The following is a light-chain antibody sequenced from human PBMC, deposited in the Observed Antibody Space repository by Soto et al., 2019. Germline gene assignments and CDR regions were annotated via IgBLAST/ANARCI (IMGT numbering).Light chain of an antibody. J-gene: IGKJ5*01. V-gene: IGKV3-11*01. CDR2: DIS. CDR3: QQCDNWPPIT. CDR1: QSVTKY. Sequence: IVLTQSPATLSLSPGERATLSCRASQSVTKYLAWYQQKPGQTPRLLIYDISTRAPGIPARFSGSGSGTDFSLTMSRLEPDDFATYYCQQCDNWPPITFGQGTRLEIE.